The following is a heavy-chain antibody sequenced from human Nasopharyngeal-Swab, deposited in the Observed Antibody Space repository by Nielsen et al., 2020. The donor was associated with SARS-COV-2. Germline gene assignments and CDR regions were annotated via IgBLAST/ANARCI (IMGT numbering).Heavy chain of an antibody. Sequence: GSLRLSCTVSGGSISSYYWSWIRQPAGKGLEWIGRIYTSGSTNYNPSPKSRVTMSVDTSKNQFSLKLSSVTAADTAVYYCARVITMVRGVIIRHYGMDVWGQGTTVTVSS. CDR1: GGSISSYY. CDR3: ARVITMVRGVIIRHYGMDV. V-gene: IGHV4-4*07. J-gene: IGHJ6*02. D-gene: IGHD3-10*01. CDR2: IYTSGST.